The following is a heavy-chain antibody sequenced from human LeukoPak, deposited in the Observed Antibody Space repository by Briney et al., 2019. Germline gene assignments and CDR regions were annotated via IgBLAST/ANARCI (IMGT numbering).Heavy chain of an antibody. J-gene: IGHJ3*02. D-gene: IGHD3-9*01. Sequence: GASVKVSCKASGYTFTSYGISWVRQAPGQGLEWMGWISAYSGNTNYAQKLQGRVTMTTDTSTNTAYMELRSLRSDDTAVYYCARIIRFDYAGGNAFDIWGQGTMVTVSS. CDR2: ISAYSGNT. V-gene: IGHV1-18*01. CDR3: ARIIRFDYAGGNAFDI. CDR1: GYTFTSYG.